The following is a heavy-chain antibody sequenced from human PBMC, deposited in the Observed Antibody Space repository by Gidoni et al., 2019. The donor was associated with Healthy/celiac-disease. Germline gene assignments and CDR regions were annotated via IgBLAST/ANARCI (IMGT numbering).Heavy chain of an antibody. CDR1: GFPLRTYS. CDR2: ISSSRSYI. Sequence: EVQLVESGGGLVKPGGSLRLPCAASGFPLRTYSMTWVRQAPGKGRGWFTSISSSRSYIYYADSVKGRFTISRDNAKNSLYLQMNSLRAEDTAVYYCARDTWPYCSGGSCYISYYYYGMDVWGQGTTVTVSS. V-gene: IGHV3-21*01. CDR3: ARDTWPYCSGGSCYISYYYYGMDV. D-gene: IGHD2-15*01. J-gene: IGHJ6*02.